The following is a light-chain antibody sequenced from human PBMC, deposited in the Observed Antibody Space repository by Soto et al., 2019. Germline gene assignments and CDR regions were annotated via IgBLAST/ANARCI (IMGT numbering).Light chain of an antibody. Sequence: DIQMTQSPSSLSASVGDRVTISCQASQGISRSLAWYQQKPGKAPKLLIYAASSLQSGVPSRFSGSGFGTDFTLTISSLQPEDSAIYYCQQADTFPITFGLGTRLEI. CDR3: QQADTFPIT. CDR1: QGISRS. CDR2: AAS. V-gene: IGKV1D-12*01. J-gene: IGKJ5*01.